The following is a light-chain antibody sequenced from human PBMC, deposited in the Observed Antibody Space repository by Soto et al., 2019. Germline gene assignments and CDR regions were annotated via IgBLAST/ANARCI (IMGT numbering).Light chain of an antibody. CDR2: GAS. CDR1: QSVSIL. J-gene: IGKJ1*01. V-gene: IGKV3-20*01. Sequence: EIVLTQSPGTLSLSPGERATLSCRASQSVSILLAWYQQKPGQAPRFLIYGASSRATGIPDRFSGSGSGTDFTLSISGLEPEDFAVYSCQQYGTLPWTFGQGTKVDIK. CDR3: QQYGTLPWT.